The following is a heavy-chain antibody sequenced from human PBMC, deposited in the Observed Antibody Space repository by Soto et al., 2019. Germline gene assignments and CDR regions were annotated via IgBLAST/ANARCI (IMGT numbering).Heavy chain of an antibody. CDR3: ARASKKYTSGWYFSY. Sequence: GGSLRLSCAASGFTFSDYWMSWVRQAPGKGLEWVANIKEDGSEKYYVDSVKGRFTISRDNAKNSLFLQMNSLRAEDTAVYYCARASKKYTSGWYFSYWGQGTLVTVSS. J-gene: IGHJ4*02. CDR2: IKEDGSEK. CDR1: GFTFSDYW. V-gene: IGHV3-7*05. D-gene: IGHD6-19*01.